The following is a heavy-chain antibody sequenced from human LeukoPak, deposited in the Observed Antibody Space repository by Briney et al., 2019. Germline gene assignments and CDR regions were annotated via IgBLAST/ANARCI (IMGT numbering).Heavy chain of an antibody. V-gene: IGHV1-2*02. CDR3: ARAITMVRGADY. D-gene: IGHD3-10*01. CDR2: INPNSGGT. CDR1: GYTFTGYY. Sequence: GASVKVSCKASGYTFTGYYMHWVRQAPGQGLEWMGWINPNSGGTNYAQKFQGRVTMTRDTSISTAYMDLSRLRSDDTAIYYCARAITMVRGADYWGQGTLVTVSS. J-gene: IGHJ4*02.